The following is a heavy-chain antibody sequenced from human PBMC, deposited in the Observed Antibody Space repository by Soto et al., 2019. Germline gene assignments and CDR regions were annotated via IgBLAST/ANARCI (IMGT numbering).Heavy chain of an antibody. V-gene: IGHV1-69*13. Sequence: SVKVSCKASGGTFSSYAISWVRQAPGQGLEWMGGIIPIFGTANYAQKFQGRVTITADGSTSTAYMELSSLRSEDTAVYYCARGAIFGVVLYYGMDVWGQGTTVTVSS. J-gene: IGHJ6*02. CDR2: IIPIFGTA. CDR1: GGTFSSYA. D-gene: IGHD3-3*01. CDR3: ARGAIFGVVLYYGMDV.